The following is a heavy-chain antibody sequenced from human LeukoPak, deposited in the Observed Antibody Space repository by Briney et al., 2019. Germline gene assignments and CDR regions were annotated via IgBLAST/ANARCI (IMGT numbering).Heavy chain of an antibody. Sequence: SETLSLTCTVSGYSISSGYFWGWIRQSPGKGPEWIGTIRHSGDTYYNPSLKSRVTISIDTSKNHFSLTLESVTAADTAVYYCARDGGWVMVTEIDKWGQGILVTVSS. CDR1: GYSISSGYF. CDR3: ARDGGWVMVTEIDK. D-gene: IGHD5-18*01. J-gene: IGHJ1*01. V-gene: IGHV4-38-2*02. CDR2: IRHSGDT.